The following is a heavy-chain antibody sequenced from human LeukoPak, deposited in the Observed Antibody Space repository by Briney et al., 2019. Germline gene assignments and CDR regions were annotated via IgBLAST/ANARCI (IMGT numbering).Heavy chain of an antibody. CDR3: AREGDVVADVNWFDP. Sequence: ASVKVSCKASGYTFTGYYMHWVRQAPGQGLEWMGWINPNSGGTNYAQKFRGRVTMTRDTSISTAYMELSRLRSDDTAVYYCAREGDVVADVNWFDPWGHGTLVTVSS. V-gene: IGHV1-2*02. J-gene: IGHJ5*02. CDR1: GYTFTGYY. CDR2: INPNSGGT. D-gene: IGHD2-2*01.